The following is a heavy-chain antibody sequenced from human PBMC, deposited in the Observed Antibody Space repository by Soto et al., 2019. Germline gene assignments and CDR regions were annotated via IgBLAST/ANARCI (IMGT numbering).Heavy chain of an antibody. J-gene: IGHJ5*02. CDR3: ARVFSDRSSFFDP. CDR1: GGSFSGYY. CDR2: IYYSGST. V-gene: IGHV4-31*11. Sequence: SETLSLTCAVYGGSFSGYYWSWIRPHPGKGLECIGYIYYSGSTYYNPSLKSRVTISVDTSKNQFSRKLSSVTAADTAVYYCARVFSDRSSFFDPWGQGTLVTVSS. D-gene: IGHD6-13*01.